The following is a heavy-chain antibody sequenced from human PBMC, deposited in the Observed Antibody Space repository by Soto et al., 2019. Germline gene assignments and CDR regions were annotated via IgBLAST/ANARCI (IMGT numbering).Heavy chain of an antibody. CDR2: VNSDGSTT. Sequence: EVQLVESGGGLVQPGGSLRLSCAASGFTFSNYWMHWVRQAPGEGLVWVSRVNSDGSTTTYADSVKGRFTISRDNAKNTLYPQMNSLRAEDTAVYYCARAYDFWSPPDYWGQGTLVTVSS. D-gene: IGHD3-3*01. CDR3: ARAYDFWSPPDY. J-gene: IGHJ4*02. CDR1: GFTFSNYW. V-gene: IGHV3-74*01.